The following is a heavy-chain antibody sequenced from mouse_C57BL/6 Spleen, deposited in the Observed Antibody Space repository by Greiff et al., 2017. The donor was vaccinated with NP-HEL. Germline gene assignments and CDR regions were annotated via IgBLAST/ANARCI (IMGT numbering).Heavy chain of an antibody. CDR2: IDPEDGDT. V-gene: IGHV14-1*01. Sequence: VQLQQSGAELVRPGASVKLSCTASGFNIKDYYMHWVKQRPEQGLEWIGRIDPEDGDTEYAPKFQGKATMTADTSSNTAYLQLSSLTSEDTAVYYCTTPYYYGSSYGFAYWGQGTLVTVSA. D-gene: IGHD1-1*01. J-gene: IGHJ3*01. CDR3: TTPYYYGSSYGFAY. CDR1: GFNIKDYY.